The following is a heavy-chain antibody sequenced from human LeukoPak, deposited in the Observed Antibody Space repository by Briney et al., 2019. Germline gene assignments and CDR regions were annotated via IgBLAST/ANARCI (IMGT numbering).Heavy chain of an antibody. V-gene: IGHV5-51*01. CDR3: AAGPICGGDCYWYAFDI. CDR1: GYSFTSYW. Sequence: GESLKISCKGSGYSFTSYWIGWVRQMPGKGLEWMGIIYPGDSDTRYSPSFQGQVTISADKSISTAYLQWSSLKASDTAMYCCAAGPICGGDCYWYAFDIWGQGTMVTVSS. CDR2: IYPGDSDT. J-gene: IGHJ3*02. D-gene: IGHD2-21*02.